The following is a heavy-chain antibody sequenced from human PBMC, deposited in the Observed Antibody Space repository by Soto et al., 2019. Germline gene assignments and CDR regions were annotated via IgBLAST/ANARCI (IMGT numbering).Heavy chain of an antibody. D-gene: IGHD1-26*01. V-gene: IGHV3-30*18. CDR3: AKEGGLSGSYYISSSYYFDY. Sequence: PGGSLRLSCVASGFTFSSYGMHLIRQAQGKGLEWVAIISYDGSNTYYADSVKGRFTISRDNSKNTLYLQMNSLRAEDTSVYYCAKEGGLSGSYYISSSYYFDYWGQGTLVTVSS. J-gene: IGHJ4*02. CDR2: ISYDGSNT. CDR1: GFTFSSYG.